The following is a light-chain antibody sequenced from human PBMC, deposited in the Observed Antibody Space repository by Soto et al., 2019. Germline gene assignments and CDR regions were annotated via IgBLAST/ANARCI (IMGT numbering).Light chain of an antibody. CDR3: CSYAGSYTYV. CDR2: DVS. Sequence: QSALTQPRSVSGSPGQSVTISCTGTNSDVGGYNYVSWYQQHPGKAPKLMIYDVSKRPSGVPDRFSGSKSGNTASLTISGHQAEDEADYYCCSYAGSYTYVFGTGTKVTVL. V-gene: IGLV2-11*01. CDR1: NSDVGGYNY. J-gene: IGLJ1*01.